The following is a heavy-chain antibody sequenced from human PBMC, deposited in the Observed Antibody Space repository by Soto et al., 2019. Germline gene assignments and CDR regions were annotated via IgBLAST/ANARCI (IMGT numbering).Heavy chain of an antibody. J-gene: IGHJ6*02. Sequence: ASVKVSCKASGYTFTSYYMHWVRQAPGQGLEWMGIINPSGGSTSYAQKFQGRVTMTRDTSTSTVYMELSSLRSEDTAVYYCARDDYGDYVGFFGPYGMDVWGQGTTVTVSS. CDR1: GYTFTSYY. D-gene: IGHD4-17*01. CDR3: ARDDYGDYVGFFGPYGMDV. CDR2: INPSGGST. V-gene: IGHV1-46*01.